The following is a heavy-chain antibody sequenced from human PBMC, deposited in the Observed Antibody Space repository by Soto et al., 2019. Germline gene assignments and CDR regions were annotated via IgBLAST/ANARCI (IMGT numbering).Heavy chain of an antibody. CDR2: IYSGGST. CDR1: VSRNY. D-gene: IGHD3-16*01. V-gene: IGHV3-66*01. J-gene: IGHJ4*02. Sequence: VSRNYMSWVRQAPGKGLEWVSLIYSGGSTDYADSVKGRFSISRDNSKNTVYLQMNSLRVDDTAVYYCAGGNNVEERDWGQGTLVTVSS. CDR3: AGGNNVEERD.